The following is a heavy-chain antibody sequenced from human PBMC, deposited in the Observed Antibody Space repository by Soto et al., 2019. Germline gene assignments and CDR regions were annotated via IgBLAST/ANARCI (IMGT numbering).Heavy chain of an antibody. CDR2: ISYDGSNK. CDR3: ARGRSSMLYYYYYGMDV. D-gene: IGHD2-8*01. J-gene: IGHJ6*02. V-gene: IGHV3-30-3*01. Sequence: PGGSLRLSCAASGFTFSSYAMHWVRQAPGKGLEWVAVISYDGSNKYYADSVKGRFTISRDNSKNTLYLQMNSLRAEDTAVYYCARGRSSMLYYYYYGMDVWGQGTTVTVSS. CDR1: GFTFSSYA.